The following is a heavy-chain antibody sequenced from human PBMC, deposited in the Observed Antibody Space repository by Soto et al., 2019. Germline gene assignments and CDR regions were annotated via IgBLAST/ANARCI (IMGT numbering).Heavy chain of an antibody. CDR2: IIPIFGTA. V-gene: IGHV1-69*06. Sequence: SVKVSCKASGGTFSSYAISWVRQAPGQGLEWMGGIIPIFGTANYAQKFQGRVTITADKSTSTAYMELSSLRSEDTAVYYCARSLDDSSGYGYDAFDIWGQGTMVTVSS. CDR3: ARSLDDSSGYGYDAFDI. CDR1: GGTFSSYA. J-gene: IGHJ3*02. D-gene: IGHD3-22*01.